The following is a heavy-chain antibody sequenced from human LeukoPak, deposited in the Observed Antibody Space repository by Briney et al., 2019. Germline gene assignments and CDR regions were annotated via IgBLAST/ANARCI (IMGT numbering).Heavy chain of an antibody. CDR2: IYSSGTT. CDR3: ARDVYSQGYAFDI. J-gene: IGHJ3*02. Sequence: SETLSLTCTVSGGSINSGNYYWSWIRQPAGKGLGWIGRIYSSGTTNYNPSLKSRVTISVDTSKNHFSLELSSVTAADTAVYYCARDVYSQGYAFDIWGQGTMVTVSS. D-gene: IGHD2-15*01. CDR1: GGSINSGNYY. V-gene: IGHV4-61*02.